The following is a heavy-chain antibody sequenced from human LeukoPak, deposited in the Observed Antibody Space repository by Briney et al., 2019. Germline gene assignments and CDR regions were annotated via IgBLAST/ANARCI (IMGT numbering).Heavy chain of an antibody. V-gene: IGHV3-7*01. J-gene: IGHJ5*02. CDR3: ARQGKTARPPKGWVNWFDP. CDR1: GFTFSSYW. CDR2: IKQDGSEK. D-gene: IGHD6-6*01. Sequence: GGSLRLSCAASGFTFSSYWMSWVRQAPGKGLEWVANIKQDGSEKYYVDSVKGRFTISRDNAKNSLYLQMNSLRAEDTAVYYCARQGKTARPPKGWVNWFDPWGQGTLVTVSS.